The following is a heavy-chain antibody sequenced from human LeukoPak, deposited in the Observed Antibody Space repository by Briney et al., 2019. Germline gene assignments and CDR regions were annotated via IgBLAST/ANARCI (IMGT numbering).Heavy chain of an antibody. CDR3: ARAKPNWNPPDY. V-gene: IGHV4-4*08. CDR1: GGSMTRNF. J-gene: IGHJ4*02. CDR2: IHTSGST. Sequence: SDTLSLTYTVCGGSMTRNFWSWIRQPPGKGLDWIVYIHTSGSTSYHPSLKSRATISGYTSKIQFSLKLKSVTAADTAVYYCARAKPNWNPPDYWGQGTLVTVSS. D-gene: IGHD1-1*01.